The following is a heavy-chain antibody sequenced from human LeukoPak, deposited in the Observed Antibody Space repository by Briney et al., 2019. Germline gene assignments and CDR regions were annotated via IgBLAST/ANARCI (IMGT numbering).Heavy chain of an antibody. CDR2: MNDSGST. D-gene: IGHD3-10*01. Sequence: PGETLSLTCAVYGGSFSGYYWSWVRQPPGKGLEWIGDMNDSGSTNYNPSLKRRVTISVDTSKNQFSLTLSSVTATDTAVYYCARGLWFGELLWMNYYYGMDVWGRGTTVTVSS. CDR3: ARGLWFGELLWMNYYYGMDV. V-gene: IGHV4-34*01. J-gene: IGHJ6*04. CDR1: GGSFSGYY.